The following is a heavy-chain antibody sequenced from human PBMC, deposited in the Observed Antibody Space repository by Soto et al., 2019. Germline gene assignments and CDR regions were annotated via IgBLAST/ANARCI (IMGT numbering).Heavy chain of an antibody. Sequence: QVQLQESGPGLVKPSETLSLTCTVSGGSISSYYWSWIRQPPGKGLEWIGYIYYSGSTNYNPSLQSRVTISVYTPKNQSSLTLSSVTAADTAVYYCARDHSNYGGWFDPWGQGTLVTVSS. J-gene: IGHJ5*02. CDR1: GGSISSYY. CDR2: IYYSGST. CDR3: ARDHSNYGGWFDP. V-gene: IGHV4-59*01. D-gene: IGHD4-4*01.